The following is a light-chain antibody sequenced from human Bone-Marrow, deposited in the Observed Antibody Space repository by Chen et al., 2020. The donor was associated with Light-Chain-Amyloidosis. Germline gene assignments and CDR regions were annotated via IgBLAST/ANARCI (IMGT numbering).Light chain of an antibody. V-gene: IGLV3-21*02. CDR1: NIGSTS. J-gene: IGLJ3*02. Sequence: SYVLTQPSSGSVAQGPTATIARGGNNIGSTSVHWYQQTPGQAPLLVVYDDSDRPSGIPERLSGSNSGNTATLTISRVEAGDEADYYCQVWDRSSDRPVFGGGTKLTVL. CDR2: DDS. CDR3: QVWDRSSDRPV.